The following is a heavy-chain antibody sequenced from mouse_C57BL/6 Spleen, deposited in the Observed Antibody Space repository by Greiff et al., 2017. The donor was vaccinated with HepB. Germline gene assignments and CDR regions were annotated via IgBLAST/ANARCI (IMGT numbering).Heavy chain of an antibody. CDR3: AREDSAGYPFAY. J-gene: IGHJ3*01. Sequence: VQLVESGAELVKPGASVKISCKASGYAFSSYWMNWVKQRPGKGLEWIGQIYPGDGDTNYNGKFKGKATLTADKSSSTAYMQLSSLTSEDSAVYFCAREDSAGYPFAYWGQGTLVTVSA. D-gene: IGHD3-2*02. CDR1: GYAFSSYW. V-gene: IGHV1-80*01. CDR2: IYPGDGDT.